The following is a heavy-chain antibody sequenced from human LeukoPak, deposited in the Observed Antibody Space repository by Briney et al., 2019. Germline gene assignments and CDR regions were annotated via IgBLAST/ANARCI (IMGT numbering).Heavy chain of an antibody. Sequence: PGGSLRLSCAASGFTFSSYSMNWVRQAPGRGLEWVSVISGSGDTTYYRDSLKGRFTVSRDNSKNTLFLQMNSLRAEDTAVYFCAKLPSVGATAFFDYWGQGILVTVSS. D-gene: IGHD1-26*01. CDR1: GFTFSSYS. CDR2: ISGSGDTT. J-gene: IGHJ4*02. CDR3: AKLPSVGATAFFDY. V-gene: IGHV3-23*01.